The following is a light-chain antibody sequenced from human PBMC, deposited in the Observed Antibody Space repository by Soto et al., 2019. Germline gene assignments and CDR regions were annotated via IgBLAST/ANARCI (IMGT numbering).Light chain of an antibody. Sequence: EIVMTHSPATLSVSPGEVATLSCRASQGIGDTLAWYQQKPGQTPRLLIYDTSIRAAGVPARFSGSRSGAEFTLTISSLQSEDFAVYYSQHYVTWPLTFGGGTKVDIK. CDR2: DTS. CDR3: QHYVTWPLT. J-gene: IGKJ4*01. CDR1: QGIGDT. V-gene: IGKV3-15*01.